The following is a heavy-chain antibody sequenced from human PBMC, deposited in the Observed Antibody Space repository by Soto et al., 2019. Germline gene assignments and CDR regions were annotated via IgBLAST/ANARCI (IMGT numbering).Heavy chain of an antibody. Sequence: EVQLLESGGGLVQPGGSLRLSCAASGFTFSSYAMSWVRQAPGKGLEWVSAISGSGGSTYYADSVKGRFTISRDNSKNTLYLQMNSLRAEDTVVYYCAKDILMSDSSRWYYFDYWGQGTLVPVSS. J-gene: IGHJ4*02. CDR1: GFTFSSYA. CDR3: AKDILMSDSSRWYYFDY. D-gene: IGHD6-19*01. V-gene: IGHV3-23*01. CDR2: ISGSGGST.